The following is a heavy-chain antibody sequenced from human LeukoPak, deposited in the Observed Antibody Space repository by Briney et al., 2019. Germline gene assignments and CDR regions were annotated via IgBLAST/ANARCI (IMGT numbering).Heavy chain of an antibody. CDR3: ARFRLSRIAAAGTGNWFDP. CDR1: GGSISSSSHY. J-gene: IGHJ5*02. Sequence: SETLSLTCTVFGGSISSSSHYWGWIRQPPGEGLEWIGSIYFSGSTYYSPSLKSRVTISVDPSTNQFSLKLSSVTAADTAVYYCARFRLSRIAAAGTGNWFDPWGQGTLVTVSS. D-gene: IGHD6-13*01. V-gene: IGHV4-39*01. CDR2: IYFSGST.